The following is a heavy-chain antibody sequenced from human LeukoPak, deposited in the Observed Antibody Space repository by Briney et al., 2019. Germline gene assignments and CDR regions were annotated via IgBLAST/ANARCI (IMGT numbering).Heavy chain of an antibody. D-gene: IGHD2-15*01. CDR2: INSAGSST. CDR3: VKSPLNLGYCSGGSCHYFDY. Sequence: GGSLRLSCVASGFTFSRYWMHWVRQTPSKGLVWVSRINSAGSSTSYADPVQGRFTISRDNAKNTLYLQMNSLRAEDTAVYYCVKSPLNLGYCSGGSCHYFDYWGQGTLVTVSS. J-gene: IGHJ4*02. V-gene: IGHV3-74*01. CDR1: GFTFSRYW.